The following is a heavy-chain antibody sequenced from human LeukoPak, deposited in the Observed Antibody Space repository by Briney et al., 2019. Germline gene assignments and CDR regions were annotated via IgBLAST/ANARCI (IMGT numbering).Heavy chain of an antibody. V-gene: IGHV1-69*04. CDR1: GGTFSDYS. CDR3: ARDRPRARYFDY. D-gene: IGHD2-15*01. Sequence: ASVKVSCKASGGTFSDYSISWVRQAPGQGPEWMGRIIPILNVPNYAQKFEGRVTITADKSTSTAYMELSSLKSEDTAVYFCARDRPRARYFDYWGQGTLVTASS. J-gene: IGHJ4*02. CDR2: IIPILNVP.